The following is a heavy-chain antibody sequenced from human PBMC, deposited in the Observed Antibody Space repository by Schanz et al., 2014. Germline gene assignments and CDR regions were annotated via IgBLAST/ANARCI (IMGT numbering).Heavy chain of an antibody. CDR2: INGYNGHT. CDR3: ARDFSAYVGNYFDY. V-gene: IGHV1-18*01. J-gene: IGHJ4*02. Sequence: VQLEQSGAEVKKPGSSVKVSCKASGYTFSSYGITWVRQAPGQGLEWMGWINGYNGHTLYAQKFQGRVTMTTDTSTSTSYMQLTSLRVDDTAVYYCARDFSAYVGNYFDYWGQGTLVTVSS. D-gene: IGHD5-12*01. CDR1: GYTFSSYG.